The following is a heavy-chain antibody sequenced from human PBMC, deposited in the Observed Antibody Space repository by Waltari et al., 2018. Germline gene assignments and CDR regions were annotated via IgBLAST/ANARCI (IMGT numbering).Heavy chain of an antibody. D-gene: IGHD3-3*01. Sequence: QVQLVQSGAEVKKPGASVKVSCKASGYTFTGYYMHWVRKAPGQGLEWMGRINPNSGGTNYAQKFQGRVTMTRDTSISTAYMELSRLRSDDTAVYYCARSDFWSGYYYYYYMDVWGKGTTVTVSS. CDR3: ARSDFWSGYYYYYYMDV. J-gene: IGHJ6*03. CDR2: INPNSGGT. CDR1: GYTFTGYY. V-gene: IGHV1-2*06.